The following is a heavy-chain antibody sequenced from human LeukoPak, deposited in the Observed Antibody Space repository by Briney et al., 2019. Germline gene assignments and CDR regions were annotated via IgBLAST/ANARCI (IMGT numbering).Heavy chain of an antibody. D-gene: IGHD1-26*01. J-gene: IGHJ4*02. CDR3: ARSAGSYWYYFDY. CDR1: GGTFSSYA. Sequence: GSSVKVSCKASGGTFSSYAISWVRQAPGQGLEWMGWTSAYNGNTNYAQKLQGRVTMTTDTSTSTAYMELRSLRSDDTAVYYCARSAGSYWYYFDYWGRGTLVTVSS. V-gene: IGHV1-18*01. CDR2: TSAYNGNT.